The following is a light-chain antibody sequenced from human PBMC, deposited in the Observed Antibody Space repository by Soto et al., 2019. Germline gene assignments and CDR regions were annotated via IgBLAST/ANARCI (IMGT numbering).Light chain of an antibody. V-gene: IGLV1-44*01. Sequence: QSVLTQPPSASGTPGQRVTISCSGSSSNIGSNTVNWYQQLPGTAPKLLIYSNNQRPSGVPDRFSGSNSGTSASLAISGLQSEDEADYYCAAWDDSLNGVVFGGGTKPPS. CDR1: SSNIGSNT. J-gene: IGLJ2*01. CDR3: AAWDDSLNGVV. CDR2: SNN.